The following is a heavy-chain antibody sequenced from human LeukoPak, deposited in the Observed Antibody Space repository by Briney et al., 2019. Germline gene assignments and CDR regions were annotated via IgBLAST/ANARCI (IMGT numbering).Heavy chain of an antibody. D-gene: IGHD3-16*02. J-gene: IGHJ5*02. CDR2: IDTVNGNT. CDR1: GYTFTTYG. V-gene: IGHV1-3*04. CDR3: ARDRLGRGELSPPDH. Sequence: GASVKVSCKASGYTFTTYGLHWERQAPGQRLEWLGWIDTVNGNTRYSQNFQGRVTITGDTSAETAYMELTSLRSEDTALYYCARDRLGRGELSPPDHWGQGTLVTVSS.